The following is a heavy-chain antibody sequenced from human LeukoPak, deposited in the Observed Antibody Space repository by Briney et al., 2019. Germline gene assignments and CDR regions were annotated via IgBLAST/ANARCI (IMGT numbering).Heavy chain of an antibody. CDR3: AKNLGPFDV. V-gene: IGHV3-23*01. J-gene: IGHJ3*01. CDR1: GFTFNDFA. D-gene: IGHD3-16*01. CDR2: IGDAGT. Sequence: PGGPLRLSCAASGFTFNDFAMTWVRQAPGKGLEWGSSIGDAGTYYADSVKGRFTISRDNPKNMLYLQLNSLRAGDTAMYYCAKNLGPFDVRGQGTMVTVSS.